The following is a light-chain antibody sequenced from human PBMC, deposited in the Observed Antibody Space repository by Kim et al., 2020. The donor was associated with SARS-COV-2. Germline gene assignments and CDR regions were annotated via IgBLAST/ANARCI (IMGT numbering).Light chain of an antibody. CDR2: ETS. J-gene: IGKJ4*01. Sequence: EIVLTQSPGTLSLSPGERASLSCRASQSVGTYLAWYQQRPGQAPRLLIFETSNKATGIPARFSGSGSGTDFTLTISSLAPEDFAVYYCQQRRAWPVTYGGGTRVDIK. CDR1: QSVGTY. CDR3: QQRRAWPVT. V-gene: IGKV3-11*01.